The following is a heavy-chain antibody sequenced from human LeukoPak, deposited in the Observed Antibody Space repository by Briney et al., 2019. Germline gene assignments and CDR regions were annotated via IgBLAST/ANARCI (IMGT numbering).Heavy chain of an antibody. D-gene: IGHD6-13*01. CDR1: GYTFTSYG. CDR3: ARDNGVVAAAGPLDY. CDR2: ISAYNGNT. J-gene: IGHJ4*02. Sequence: ASVKVSCKASGYTFTSYGISWVRQAPGQGLEWMGWISAYNGNTNYAQKLQGRVTMTTDTSTSTAYMELRSLRSDDTAVYYCARDNGVVAAAGPLDYWGQGTLVTVSS. V-gene: IGHV1-18*01.